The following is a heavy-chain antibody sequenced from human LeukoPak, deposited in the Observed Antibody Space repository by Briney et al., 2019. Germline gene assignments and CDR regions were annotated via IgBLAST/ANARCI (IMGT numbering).Heavy chain of an antibody. CDR1: GGSISTYY. D-gene: IGHD3-22*01. CDR3: ARVRYYYDGIGNYPYYFDL. V-gene: IGHV4-4*07. J-gene: IGHJ4*02. CDR2: IYSSGST. Sequence: SETLSLTCTVPGGSISTYYWSWIRQPAGKGLEWIGRIYSSGSTNYNPSLQSRITMSVETSKNQFSLRLTSVTAADTAVYYCARVRYYYDGIGNYPYYFDLWGQGTLVTVSS.